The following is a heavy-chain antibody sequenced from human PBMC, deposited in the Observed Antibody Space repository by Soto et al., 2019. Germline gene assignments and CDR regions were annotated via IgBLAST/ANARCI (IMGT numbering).Heavy chain of an antibody. D-gene: IGHD2-2*01. CDR2: IYPNDADT. CDR1: GYSFTYYW. V-gene: IGHV5-51*01. Sequence: EVRLAQSGGEVKKPGESLKISCKGSGYSFTYYWIAWVRQRPGKDLEWMGIIYPNDADTRYNPSFQGQVTISADKSISTAYRQWTSLKTSDTAMYYCARVPSVVTPGNDYFGVDVWGQGTTVIVSS. CDR3: ARVPSVVTPGNDYFGVDV. J-gene: IGHJ6*02.